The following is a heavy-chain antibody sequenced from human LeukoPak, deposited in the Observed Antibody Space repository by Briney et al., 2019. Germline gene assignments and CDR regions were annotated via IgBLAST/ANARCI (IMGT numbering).Heavy chain of an antibody. CDR2: INPSGGST. J-gene: IGHJ4*02. V-gene: IGHV1-46*01. Sequence: ASVKVSCKASGYTFTSYYMHWVRQAPGQGLEWMGIINPSGGSTSYAQEFQGRVTMTRDTSTSTVYMELSSLRSEVTAVYYCALASWPNGGDYWGQGTLVTVSS. D-gene: IGHD2-8*01. CDR1: GYTFTSYY. CDR3: ALASWPNGGDY.